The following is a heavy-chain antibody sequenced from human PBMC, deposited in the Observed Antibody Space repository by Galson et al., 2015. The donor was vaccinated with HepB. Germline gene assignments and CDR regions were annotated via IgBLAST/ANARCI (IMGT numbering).Heavy chain of an antibody. J-gene: IGHJ6*02. CDR3: ARKGEQWLEDPYYYGMGV. Sequence: QSGAEVKKPGESLKISCKGSGYSFTSYWIGWVRQMPGKGLEWMGIIYPGDSDTRYSPSFQGQVTISADKSISAAYLQWSSLKASDTAMYYCARKGEQWLEDPYYYGMGVWGQGTTVTVSS. D-gene: IGHD6-19*01. V-gene: IGHV5-51*01. CDR1: GYSFTSYW. CDR2: IYPGDSDT.